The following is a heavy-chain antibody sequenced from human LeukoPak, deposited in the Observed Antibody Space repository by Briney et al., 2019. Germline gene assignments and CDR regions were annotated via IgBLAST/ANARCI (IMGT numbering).Heavy chain of an antibody. CDR2: IIPILGIA. CDR3: ARDPLYDSSGPLGY. CDR1: GGTFISYA. D-gene: IGHD3-22*01. Sequence: SVKVSCKASGGTFISYAISWVRQAPGQGLEWMGRIIPILGIANYAQKFQGRVTITADKSTSTAYMELSSLRSEDTAVYYCARDPLYDSSGPLGYWGQGTQVTVSS. V-gene: IGHV1-69*04. J-gene: IGHJ4*02.